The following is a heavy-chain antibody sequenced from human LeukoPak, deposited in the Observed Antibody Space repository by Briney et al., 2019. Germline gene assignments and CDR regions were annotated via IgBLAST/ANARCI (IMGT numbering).Heavy chain of an antibody. J-gene: IGHJ6*03. Sequence: ASVNVSCTASVYTLTGYYMHWVRQAPGQGLELMGWINPNSSGKNYAQKFQGRVTMTRDTSISTAYMELSRLRSADTAVFYCPRHGTAMEHYYYYYYMDVWGKGTTVTVSS. CDR2: INPNSSGK. CDR1: VYTLTGYY. D-gene: IGHD5-18*01. CDR3: PRHGTAMEHYYYYYYMDV. V-gene: IGHV1-2*02.